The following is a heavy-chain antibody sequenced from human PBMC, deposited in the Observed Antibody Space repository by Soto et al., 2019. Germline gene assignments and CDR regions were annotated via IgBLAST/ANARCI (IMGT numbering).Heavy chain of an antibody. V-gene: IGHV1-69*13. CDR3: AVTLQRWIAARPREHPRRKGPQNFDY. Sequence: GASVKVSCKASGGTFSSYAISWVRQAPGQGLEWMGGIIPIFGTANYAQKFQGRVTITADESTSTAYKELSSLRSEDTAEYYCAVTLQRWIAARPREHPRRKGPQNFDYWGQGTLVTVSS. D-gene: IGHD6-6*01. CDR2: IIPIFGTA. J-gene: IGHJ4*02. CDR1: GGTFSSYA.